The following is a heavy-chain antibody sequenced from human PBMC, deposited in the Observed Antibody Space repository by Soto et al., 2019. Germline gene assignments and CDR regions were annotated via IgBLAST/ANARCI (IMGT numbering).Heavy chain of an antibody. V-gene: IGHV3-23*01. J-gene: IGHJ4*02. CDR2: IIGSDGST. D-gene: IGHD1-1*01. CDR1: GFNVKSYT. CDR3: AKDKRPDGAWDFDY. Sequence: PGGSLRLSCAASGFNVKSYTMSCVRQVPGKGLEWVSSIIGSDGSTYYADSVKGRFTISRDIFKNTLYLQVNSLRVEDTAVYYCAKDKRPDGAWDFDYWGQGTLVTVSS.